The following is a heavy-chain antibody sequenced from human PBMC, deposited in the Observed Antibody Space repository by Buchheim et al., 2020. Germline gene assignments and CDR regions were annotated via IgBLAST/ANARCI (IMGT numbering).Heavy chain of an antibody. CDR2: INHSGST. CDR1: GGSFSGYY. J-gene: IGHJ4*02. CDR3: TRYTEEYSGDDGVDY. Sequence: QVQLQQWGAGLLKPSETLSLTCAVYGGSFSGYYWSWIRQPPGKGLEWIGEINHSGSTNYNPSLKSRVTISVDKSKNQFSLKLSSVTAADTAVYYCTRYTEEYSGDDGVDYWGQGTL. D-gene: IGHD5-12*01. V-gene: IGHV4-34*01.